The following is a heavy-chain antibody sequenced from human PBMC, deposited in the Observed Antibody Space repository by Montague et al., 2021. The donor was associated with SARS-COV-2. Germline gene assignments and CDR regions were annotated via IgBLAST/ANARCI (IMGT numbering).Heavy chain of an antibody. CDR3: ARDSPHFDFWRGHYGDKYYMDI. CDR1: GDSITSKTHY. Sequence: TLSLTCTVSGDSITSKTHYWDWVRQPAGKGLEWIGRLLTSGATNFNPSLKSRLTISRDTSKNEFYLKLSSVTAADTAGYYCARDSPHFDFWRGHYGDKYYMDIWGKGTTVTVS. J-gene: IGHJ6*03. D-gene: IGHD3-3*01. CDR2: LLTSGAT. V-gene: IGHV4-61*02.